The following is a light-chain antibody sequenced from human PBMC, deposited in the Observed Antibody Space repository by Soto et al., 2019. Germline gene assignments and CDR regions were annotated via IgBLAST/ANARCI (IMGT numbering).Light chain of an antibody. CDR1: SSDIGGYNS. Sequence: QSVLTQPPSASGSPGQSVTISCTGTSSDIGGYNSVSWYQQHPGKAPRLMIYEVNKRPSGVPDRFSGSKSGYTASLTVSGLQTEDEAFYYCQSYDSSLRLAVFGGGTQLTVL. J-gene: IGLJ3*02. CDR2: EVN. CDR3: QSYDSSLRLAV. V-gene: IGLV2-8*01.